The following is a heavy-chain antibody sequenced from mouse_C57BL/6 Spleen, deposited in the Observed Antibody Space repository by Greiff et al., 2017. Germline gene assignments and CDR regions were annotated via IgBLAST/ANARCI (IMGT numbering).Heavy chain of an antibody. CDR3: ARGDYYGSSYGDY. J-gene: IGHJ2*01. V-gene: IGHV1-64*01. Sequence: QVQLQQPGAELVKPGASVKLSCKASGYTFTSYWMHWVKQRPGQGLEWIGMIHPNSGSTNYNEKFKSKATLTVDKSSSTAYMQLRSLTSEDSAVYYCARGDYYGSSYGDYWGQGTTLTVSS. CDR2: IHPNSGST. D-gene: IGHD1-1*01. CDR1: GYTFTSYW.